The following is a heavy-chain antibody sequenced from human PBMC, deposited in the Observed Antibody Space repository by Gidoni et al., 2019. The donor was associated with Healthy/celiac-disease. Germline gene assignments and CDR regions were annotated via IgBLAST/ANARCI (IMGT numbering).Heavy chain of an antibody. CDR1: GFTFSSYD. V-gene: IGHV3-13*01. J-gene: IGHJ4*02. Sequence: EVQLVESGGGLVQPGGSWRLSCAASGFTFSSYDMHWVRQATGKGLEWVSAIGTAGDTYYPGSVKGRFTISRENAKNSLYLQMNSLRAGDTAVYYCARDSQIVGYDLWGQGTLVTVSS. D-gene: IGHD5-12*01. CDR2: IGTAGDT. CDR3: ARDSQIVGYDL.